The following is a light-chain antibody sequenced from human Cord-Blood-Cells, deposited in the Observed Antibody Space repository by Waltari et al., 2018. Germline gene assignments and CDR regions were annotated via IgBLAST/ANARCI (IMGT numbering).Light chain of an antibody. CDR2: SNT. CDR3: AAWDDSLNVV. Sequence: QSVLTQPPSASGTTGRRVPISCSGSSSNIGSHPVNWYHQLPGTAPKLHCYSNTQRPSGVPDRYSGSKSGTSASLAISVRQSEDEADYYCAAWDDSLNVVFGGGTKLTVL. CDR1: SSNIGSHP. J-gene: IGLJ2*01. V-gene: IGLV1-44*01.